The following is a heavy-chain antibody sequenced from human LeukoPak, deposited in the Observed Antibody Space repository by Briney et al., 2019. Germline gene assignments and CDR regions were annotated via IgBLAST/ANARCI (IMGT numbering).Heavy chain of an antibody. D-gene: IGHD5-24*01. CDR1: GFTVSTYF. J-gene: IGHJ4*02. V-gene: IGHV3-53*01. CDR2: IYPGGGT. CDR3: ARVSRVSSNQVFDY. Sequence: GGSLRLSCAASGFTVSTYFMSWVRQAPGKGLEWVSVIYPGGGTFYADSVKGRFTISRDNSKNTVYLQMNSLRAEDTAVYYCARVSRVSSNQVFDYWGQGTLVTVSS.